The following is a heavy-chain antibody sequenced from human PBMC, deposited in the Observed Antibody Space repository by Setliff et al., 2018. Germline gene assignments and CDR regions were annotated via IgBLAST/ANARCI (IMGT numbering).Heavy chain of an antibody. J-gene: IGHJ4*02. CDR3: ARTCSGSGCYAGLES. D-gene: IGHD2-15*01. CDR1: GFTFSTYR. V-gene: IGHV3-33*08. CDR2: IWDDGGNK. Sequence: PGGSLRLSCAASGFTFSTYRMHWVRPAPGKGLEWVAVIWDDGGNKYHADSVKGRFTISRDNSKNALYLQMNSLRPEDTAVYYCARTCSGSGCYAGLESWGQGTPVTVSS.